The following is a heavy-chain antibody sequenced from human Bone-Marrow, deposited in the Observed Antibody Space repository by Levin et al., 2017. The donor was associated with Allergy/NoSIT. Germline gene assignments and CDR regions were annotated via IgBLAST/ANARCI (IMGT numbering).Heavy chain of an antibody. CDR1: GGSISNNYW. J-gene: IGHJ4*02. CDR3: ARRDRYSSPKYYNRFEY. CDR2: IYHSGTT. Sequence: SETLSLTCAVSGGSISNNYWWSWVRQPPGKGLEWIGEIYHSGTTNYNPSLKSRVTMSVDKSENQFSLKVNSVTAADTAVYYCARRDRYSSPKYYNRFEYWGQGILVTVSS. V-gene: IGHV4-4*02. D-gene: IGHD2/OR15-2a*01.